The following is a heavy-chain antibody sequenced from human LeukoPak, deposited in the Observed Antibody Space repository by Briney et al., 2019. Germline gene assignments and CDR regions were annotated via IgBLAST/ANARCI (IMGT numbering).Heavy chain of an antibody. CDR3: ARDPLFYYDSSTYFYYFDY. J-gene: IGHJ4*02. D-gene: IGHD3-22*01. CDR2: FDPEDGET. V-gene: IGHV1-24*01. Sequence: ASVKVSCKVSGYTLTELSMHWVRQAPGKGLEWMGGFDPEDGETIYAQKFQGRVTMTEDTSTDTAYMELSSLRSEDTAVYYCARDPLFYYDSSTYFYYFDYWGQGTLVTVSS. CDR1: GYTLTELS.